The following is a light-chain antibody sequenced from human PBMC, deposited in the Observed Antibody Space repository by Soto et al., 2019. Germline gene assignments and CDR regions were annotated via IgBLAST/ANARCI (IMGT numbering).Light chain of an antibody. V-gene: IGKV3-20*01. Sequence: EIVLTQSPGTLSLSPGERATLSCRASQSVSSNFLAWYQQKPGQAPRLLIYGASSRATGIPDRFSGSGSGTGFNLTISRLEPEDFAVYYCQQYGSSPITFGQGTRLEIK. CDR2: GAS. CDR1: QSVSSNF. CDR3: QQYGSSPIT. J-gene: IGKJ5*01.